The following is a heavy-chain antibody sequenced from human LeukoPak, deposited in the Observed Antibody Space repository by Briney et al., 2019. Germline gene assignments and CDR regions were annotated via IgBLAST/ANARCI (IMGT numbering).Heavy chain of an antibody. J-gene: IGHJ5*02. V-gene: IGHV3-23*01. CDR1: GFTFSSYA. CDR3: AKDRLNYNLGYCTGGVCPHWFDP. D-gene: IGHD2-8*02. CDR2: ISGSGGST. Sequence: PGGSLRLSCAASGFTFSSYAMSWVRQAPGKGLEWVSAISGSGGSTYYADSVKGRFTISRDNSKNTLYLQMNSLRAEDTAVYYCAKDRLNYNLGYCTGGVCPHWFDPWGQGTLVTVSS.